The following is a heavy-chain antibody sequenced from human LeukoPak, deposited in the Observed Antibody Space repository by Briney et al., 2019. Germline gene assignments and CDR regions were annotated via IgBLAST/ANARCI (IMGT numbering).Heavy chain of an antibody. Sequence: ASVKVSCKASGYTFTGYYMHWVRQAPGQGLEWMGWINPNSGGTNYAQKFQGRVTMTRDTSISTAYMELSRLRSDDTAVYYCARDQGVVVPAAIPLYYYYGMDVWGQGTTVTVSS. J-gene: IGHJ6*02. CDR1: GYTFTGYY. CDR3: ARDQGVVVPAAIPLYYYYGMDV. D-gene: IGHD2-2*02. V-gene: IGHV1-2*02. CDR2: INPNSGGT.